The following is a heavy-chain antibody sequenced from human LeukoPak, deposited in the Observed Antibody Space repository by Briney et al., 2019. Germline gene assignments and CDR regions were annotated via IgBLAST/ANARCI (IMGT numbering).Heavy chain of an antibody. CDR2: IYYSGST. CDR1: GGSISSYY. D-gene: IGHD2-2*03. CDR3: ARSWIPKDAFDI. V-gene: IGHV4-59*12. J-gene: IGHJ3*02. Sequence: SETLSLTCTVSGGSISSYYWSWIRQPPGKGLEWIGYIYYSGSTNYNPSLKSRVTISVDTSKNQFSLKLSSVTAADTAVYYCARSWIPKDAFDIWGQGTMVTVSS.